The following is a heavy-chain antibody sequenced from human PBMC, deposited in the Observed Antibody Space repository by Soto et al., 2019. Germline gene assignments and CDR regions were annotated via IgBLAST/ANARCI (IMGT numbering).Heavy chain of an antibody. CDR3: AKDPPGYGDYYFYFDY. Sequence: GGSLRLSCAASGFTFSSYAMSWVRQAPGKGLEWVSAISGSGGSTYYADSVKGRFTISRDNSKNTLYLQMNSLRAEDTAVYYCAKDPPGYGDYYFYFDYWGQGTLVTVSS. J-gene: IGHJ4*02. CDR2: ISGSGGST. D-gene: IGHD4-17*01. CDR1: GFTFSSYA. V-gene: IGHV3-23*01.